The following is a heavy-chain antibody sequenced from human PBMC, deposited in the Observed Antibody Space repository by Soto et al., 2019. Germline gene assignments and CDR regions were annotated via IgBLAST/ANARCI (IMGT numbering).Heavy chain of an antibody. CDR1: GYTFSSSG. J-gene: IGHJ6*02. V-gene: IGHV1-18*01. CDR3: AGMGDAPDHCCGMDV. D-gene: IGHD3-16*01. Sequence: QVQLVQSGAEVKKPGASVKVSCKASGYTFSSSGISWVRQAPGQGLEWMGWINGYNGNTNYTQKMQGRITMTTDTPTSTAYTELRSLRSDGTAVYYCAGMGDAPDHCCGMDVWGQGTAVIVSS. CDR2: INGYNGNT.